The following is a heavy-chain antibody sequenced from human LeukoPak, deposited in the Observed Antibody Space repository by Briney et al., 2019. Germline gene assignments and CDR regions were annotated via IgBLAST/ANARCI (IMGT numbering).Heavy chain of an antibody. CDR1: GYTLTELS. V-gene: IGHV1-24*01. J-gene: IGHJ6*02. Sequence: ASVKVSCKVSGYTLTELSMHWVRQAPGKGLEWMGGFDPEDGETIYAQKFQGRVTMTEDTSTDTAYMELSSLRSEDTAVYYCATARYCSGGSCLGYPYYYYYYGMDVWGQGTTVTVSS. CDR3: ATARYCSGGSCLGYPYYYYYYGMDV. D-gene: IGHD2-15*01. CDR2: FDPEDGET.